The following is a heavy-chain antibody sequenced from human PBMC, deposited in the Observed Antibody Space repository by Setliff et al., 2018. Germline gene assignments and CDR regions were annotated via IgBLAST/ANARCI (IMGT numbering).Heavy chain of an antibody. CDR1: GFTFGSTA. CDR2: ITFDGSI. D-gene: IGHD6-13*01. Sequence: GGSLSLSCAASGFTFGSTAMHWVCHAPGKGLEWVDLITFDGSIYYADSVKGRFTISRDNSENTLYLQMNSLRAEDTAIYYCAKCSSWNRHYPHFNYWGQGTLVTVSS. J-gene: IGHJ4*02. CDR3: AKCSSWNRHYPHFNY. V-gene: IGHV3-30-3*02.